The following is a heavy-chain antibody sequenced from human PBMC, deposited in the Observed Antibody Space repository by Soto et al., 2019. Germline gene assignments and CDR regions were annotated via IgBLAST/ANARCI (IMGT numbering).Heavy chain of an antibody. CDR2: IIPIFGTA. J-gene: IGHJ6*02. CDR1: GGTFSSYA. D-gene: IGHD2-8*01. CDR3: ASAVYATPYYYYYGMDV. Sequence: SVKVSCKASGGTFSSYAISWVRQAPGQGLEWMGGIIPIFGTANYAQKFQGRVTITADESTSTAYMELSSLRSEDTAVYYCASAVYATPYYYYYGMDVWGQGTTVTVSS. V-gene: IGHV1-69*13.